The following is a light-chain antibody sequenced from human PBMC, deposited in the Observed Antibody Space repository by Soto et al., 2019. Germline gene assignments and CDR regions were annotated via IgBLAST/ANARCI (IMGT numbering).Light chain of an antibody. V-gene: IGLV1-44*01. CDR1: SSNVGSNT. CDR2: HNN. J-gene: IGLJ2*01. Sequence: QSVLTQPPSASGTPGQRVTISCSGSSSNVGSNTVDWYQQLPGTAPKLLIYHNNQRPSGVPDRLSGSKSGTSASLAISGLQSGDEADYYCAAWDDSRNAVVFGGGTQLTVL. CDR3: AAWDDSRNAVV.